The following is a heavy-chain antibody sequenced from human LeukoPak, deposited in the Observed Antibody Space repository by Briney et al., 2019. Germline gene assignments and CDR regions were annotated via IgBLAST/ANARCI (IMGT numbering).Heavy chain of an antibody. CDR3: ARGGRWYLNYFDY. V-gene: IGHV4-59*08. Sequence: PSETLSLTCTVSGGSISSYYWSWIRQPPGKGLEWIGYIYYSGSTNYNPSLKSRVTISVDTSKNQFSLKLSSVTAADTAVYYCARGGRWYLNYFDYWGQGTLVTVSS. CDR2: IYYSGST. CDR1: GGSISSYY. J-gene: IGHJ4*02. D-gene: IGHD4-23*01.